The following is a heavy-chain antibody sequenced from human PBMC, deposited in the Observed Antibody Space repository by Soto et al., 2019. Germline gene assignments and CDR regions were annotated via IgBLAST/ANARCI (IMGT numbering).Heavy chain of an antibody. CDR2: MSVSGAT. CDR1: GFNTRNYL. V-gene: IGHV3-23*01. Sequence: EVQLLEAGGGLVQPGGSLRLSCEVSGFNTRNYLMSWVRQAPGKGLEWVSGMSVSGATQYADSVKGRFTISKDFSKNTLYLQMNNLRADGTAVYHWEGSWTWGQGTMVTVSS. J-gene: IGHJ3*01. D-gene: IGHD5-12*01. CDR3: EGSWT.